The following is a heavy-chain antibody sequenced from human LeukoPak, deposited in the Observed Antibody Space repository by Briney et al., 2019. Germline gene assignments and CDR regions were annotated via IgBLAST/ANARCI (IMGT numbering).Heavy chain of an antibody. D-gene: IGHD6-6*01. V-gene: IGHV4-39*07. Sequence: ASETLSLTCTVSGGSISSSNYYWGWIRQPPGKGLEWIGSIYYGGSTYYNPSLKSRVTISVDTSKNQFSLKLNSVTAADTAVYYCARRSIIFAHFDYWGQGTLVTVSS. J-gene: IGHJ4*02. CDR3: ARRSIIFAHFDY. CDR1: GGSISSSNYY. CDR2: IYYGGST.